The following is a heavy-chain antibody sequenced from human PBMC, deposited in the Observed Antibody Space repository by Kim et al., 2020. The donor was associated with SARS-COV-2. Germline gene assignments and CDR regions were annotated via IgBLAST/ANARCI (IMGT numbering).Heavy chain of an antibody. D-gene: IGHD6-13*01. Sequence: GGSLRLSCAASGFTFSDYYMSWIRQAPGKGLEWVSYISSSSSYTNYADSVKGRFTISRDNAKNSLYLQMNSLRAEDTAVYYCARDHSSREDTTSRLLDYWGQGTLVTVSS. V-gene: IGHV3-11*05. CDR2: ISSSSSYT. CDR1: GFTFSDYY. CDR3: ARDHSSREDTTSRLLDY. J-gene: IGHJ4*02.